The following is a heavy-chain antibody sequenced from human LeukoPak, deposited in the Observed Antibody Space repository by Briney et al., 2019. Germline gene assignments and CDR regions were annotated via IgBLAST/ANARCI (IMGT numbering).Heavy chain of an antibody. J-gene: IGHJ4*02. D-gene: IGHD2-2*01. CDR3: ARGGDIVVVPAAGFDY. Sequence: SETLSLTCAVYGGSFSGYYWSWIRQPPGKGLEWIGEINHSGSTNYNPSIKSRVTISVDTSKNQFSLKLSPVTAADTAVYYCARGGDIVVVPAAGFDYWGQGTLVTVSS. CDR2: INHSGST. V-gene: IGHV4-34*01. CDR1: GGSFSGYY.